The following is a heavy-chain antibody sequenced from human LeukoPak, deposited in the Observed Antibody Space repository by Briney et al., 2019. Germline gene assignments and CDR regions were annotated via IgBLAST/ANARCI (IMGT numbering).Heavy chain of an antibody. CDR2: IYYSGST. CDR3: ARHAGGISATGTRLFDY. Sequence: SETLSLTCTVSGASFSSSTYYWGWIRQPPGKGLEWIGSIYYSGSTYYNPSLKSRVTMSVDTSKNQFSLKLSSVTAADTAVYYCARHAGGISATGTRLFDYWGQEPWSPSPQ. CDR1: GASFSSSTYY. V-gene: IGHV4-39*01. D-gene: IGHD6-13*01. J-gene: IGHJ4*01.